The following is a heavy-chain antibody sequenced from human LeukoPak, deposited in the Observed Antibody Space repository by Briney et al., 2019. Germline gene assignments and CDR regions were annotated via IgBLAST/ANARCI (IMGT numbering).Heavy chain of an antibody. D-gene: IGHD4-17*01. CDR3: ATDYGDYLAY. CDR1: GFTFSNYW. J-gene: IGHJ4*02. V-gene: IGHV3-30*03. Sequence: GGSLRLSCAASGFTFSNYWMHWVRQAPGKGLEWVAVIPYDGSNKYYADSVKARFTISSDNSKNSLYLQMNSLRAEDTAVYYCATDYGDYLAYWGQGTLVTVSS. CDR2: IPYDGSNK.